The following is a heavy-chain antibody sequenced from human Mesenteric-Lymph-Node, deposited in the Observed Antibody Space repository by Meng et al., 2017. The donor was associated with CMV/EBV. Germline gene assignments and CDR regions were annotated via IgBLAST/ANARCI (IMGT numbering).Heavy chain of an antibody. Sequence: GGSLRLSCAASGFTFSSYWMHWVRQAPGKGLVWVSRINSDGSSTSYADSVKGRFTISRDNAKNTLYLQMNSLRAEDTAVYYCARDLIPGGNFIYYYYYGMDVWGQGTTVTVSS. J-gene: IGHJ6*02. V-gene: IGHV3-74*01. CDR3: ARDLIPGGNFIYYYYYGMDV. CDR2: INSDGSST. D-gene: IGHD4-23*01. CDR1: GFTFSSYW.